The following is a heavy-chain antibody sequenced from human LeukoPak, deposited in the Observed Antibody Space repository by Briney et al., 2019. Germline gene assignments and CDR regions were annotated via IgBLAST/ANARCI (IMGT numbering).Heavy chain of an antibody. V-gene: IGHV3-21*01. J-gene: IGHJ4*02. CDR1: GFTFSSYS. CDR2: ISSSSSYI. Sequence: AGGSLRLSCAASGFTFSSYSMNWVRQAPGKGLEWVSSISSSSSYIYYADSVKGRFTISRDNAKNSLYLQMNSLRAEDTAVYYCASYDNSVPVGTTVTLDYWGQGTLVTVSS. D-gene: IGHD3-9*01. CDR3: ASYDNSVPVGTTVTLDY.